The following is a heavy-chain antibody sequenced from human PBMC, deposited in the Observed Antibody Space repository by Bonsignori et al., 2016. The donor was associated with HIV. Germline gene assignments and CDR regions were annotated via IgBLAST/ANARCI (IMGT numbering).Heavy chain of an antibody. CDR2: ISYDGSNK. Sequence: WIRQPPGKGLEWVAVISYDGSNKYYADSVKGRFTISRDNSKNTLYLQMNSLRAEDTAVYYCARQRPNWGLIVGGAFDIWAKGQWSPSPQ. J-gene: IGHJ3*02. V-gene: IGHV3-30-3*01. CDR3: ARQRPNWGLIVGGAFDI. D-gene: IGHD7-27*01.